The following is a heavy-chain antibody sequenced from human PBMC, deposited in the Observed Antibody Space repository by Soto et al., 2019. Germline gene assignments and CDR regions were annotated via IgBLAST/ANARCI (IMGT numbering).Heavy chain of an antibody. V-gene: IGHV1-8*01. CDR1: GYTFTSYD. Sequence: ASVKVSCKASGYTFTSYDINWVRQATGQGLEWMGWMNPNSGNTGYAQKFQGRVTMTRNTSISTAYMELSSLRSEDTAVYYCARVFEYSSSSRGPDYYYYYMDVWGKGTTVTVSS. CDR2: MNPNSGNT. D-gene: IGHD6-6*01. CDR3: ARVFEYSSSSRGPDYYYYYMDV. J-gene: IGHJ6*03.